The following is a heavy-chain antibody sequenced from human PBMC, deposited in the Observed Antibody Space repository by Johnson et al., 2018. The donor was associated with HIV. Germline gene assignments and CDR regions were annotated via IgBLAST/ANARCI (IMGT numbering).Heavy chain of an antibody. D-gene: IGHD2-8*01. J-gene: IGHJ3*02. CDR3: ARLKNGAFDI. CDR2: IYSDGST. CDR1: GFTFSSYD. V-gene: IGHV3-53*01. Sequence: VQLVESGGDLEQPGGSLRLSCAASGFTFSSYDMHWVRQAPGKGLEWVSIIYSDGSTYFADSVKGRFPISRDNSKNTLFLQMNSLRVEDTAVYYCARLKNGAFDIWGQGTMVTVSS.